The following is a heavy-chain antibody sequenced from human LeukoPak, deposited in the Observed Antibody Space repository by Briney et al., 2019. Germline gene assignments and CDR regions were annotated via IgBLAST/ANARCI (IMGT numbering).Heavy chain of an antibody. CDR1: GGTFTSYA. CDR2: SIPIVGIA. V-gene: IGHV1-69*04. J-gene: IGHJ4*02. CDR3: AGVWYSSAPPLS. Sequence: SVKVSRTASGGTFTSYAISWVRQAPREELEWTGRSIPIVGIANYEQKLQGRVTITAHRSTGTAYMERRSLRVEDTAVYYSAGVWYSSAPPLSGGQGTLVTVPS. D-gene: IGHD6-25*01.